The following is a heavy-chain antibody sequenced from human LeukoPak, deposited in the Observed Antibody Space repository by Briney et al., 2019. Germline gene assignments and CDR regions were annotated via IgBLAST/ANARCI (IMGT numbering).Heavy chain of an antibody. CDR1: GFTFSSYV. D-gene: IGHD6-13*01. V-gene: IGHV3-30*18. CDR2: ISYDGSNK. CDR3: AKSTAAGIGGAFDI. J-gene: IGHJ3*02. Sequence: PGGSLRLSCAASGFTFSSYVMHWVRQAPGKGLGWVAVISYDGSNKYYADSVKGGFTISRDNSKNTRYLQMNSLRAEDTAVYYCAKSTAAGIGGAFDIWGQGTMVTVSS.